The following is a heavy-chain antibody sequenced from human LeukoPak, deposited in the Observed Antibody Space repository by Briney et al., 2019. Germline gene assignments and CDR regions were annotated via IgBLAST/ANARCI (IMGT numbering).Heavy chain of an antibody. Sequence: SETLSLTCAVSGGSISSSNWWSWVRQPPGKGLEWIGEIYHSGSTNYNPSLKSRVTISVDKSKNQFSLKLSSVTAADTAVYYCARSALPYCSGGSCYGYWGQGTLVTVSS. V-gene: IGHV4-4*02. CDR3: ARSALPYCSGGSCYGY. J-gene: IGHJ4*02. CDR1: GGSISSSNW. CDR2: IYHSGST. D-gene: IGHD2-15*01.